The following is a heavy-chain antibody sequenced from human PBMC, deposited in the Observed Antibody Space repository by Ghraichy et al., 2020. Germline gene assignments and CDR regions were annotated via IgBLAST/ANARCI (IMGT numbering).Heavy chain of an antibody. CDR2: INPTGTT. CDR1: VGSFSGYY. J-gene: IGHJ3*01. Sequence: SETLSLTCAVYVGSFSGYYWSWIRQSPGKGLEWIGEINPTGTTNNSPSLKSRLTMLVDTSKNQFSLNLKSVTAADTAVYYCARRRELWSAAEGDAFDLWGQGTMVNVSS. V-gene: IGHV4-34*01. D-gene: IGHD3-10*01. CDR3: ARRRELWSAAEGDAFDL.